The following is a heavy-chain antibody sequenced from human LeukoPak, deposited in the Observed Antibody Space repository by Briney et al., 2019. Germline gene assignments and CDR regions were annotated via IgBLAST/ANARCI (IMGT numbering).Heavy chain of an antibody. J-gene: IGHJ6*02. D-gene: IGHD2-2*02. Sequence: SVKVSCKASGGTFSSYAISWVRQAPGQGLEWMGRIIPILGIANYAQKFQGRVTITADKSTSTAYMELSSLRSEDTAVYYCARGPHIVVVPAAIGEFYYYYGMDVWGQGTTVTVSS. CDR1: GGTFSSYA. V-gene: IGHV1-69*04. CDR3: ARGPHIVVVPAAIGEFYYYYGMDV. CDR2: IIPILGIA.